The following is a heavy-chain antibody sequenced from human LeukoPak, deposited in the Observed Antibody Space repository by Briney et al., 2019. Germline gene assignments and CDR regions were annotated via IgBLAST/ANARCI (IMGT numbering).Heavy chain of an antibody. D-gene: IGHD5-12*01. CDR1: GASISSSRYY. V-gene: IGHV4-39*01. Sequence: SETLSLTCTVSGASISSSRYYWAWIRQPPGKGLEWIGSLYYSGNTYSNPSLMSRVTISVDTSRTRFSLKLSSVTAADTAVYYCARHSLSGFDGEGLDYWGQGTLVTVSS. CDR3: ARHSLSGFDGEGLDY. CDR2: LYYSGNT. J-gene: IGHJ4*02.